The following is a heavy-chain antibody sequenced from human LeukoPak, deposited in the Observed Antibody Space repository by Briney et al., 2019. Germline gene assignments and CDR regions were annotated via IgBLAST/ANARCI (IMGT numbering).Heavy chain of an antibody. CDR3: TTGFFGVVNDAFDI. CDR2: IYSKTDGGTT. J-gene: IGHJ3*02. CDR1: GFTFSNAW. Sequence: GGSLRLSRAASGFTFSNAWMSWVRQAPGKGLEWVGRIYSKTDGGTTDYAAPVKGRFTISRDDSKNTLYLQMISLKTEDTAVYYCTTGFFGVVNDAFDIWGQGTMVTVSS. V-gene: IGHV3-15*01. D-gene: IGHD3-3*01.